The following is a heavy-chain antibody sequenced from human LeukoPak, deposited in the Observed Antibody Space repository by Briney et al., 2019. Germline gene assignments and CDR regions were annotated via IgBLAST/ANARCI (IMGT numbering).Heavy chain of an antibody. Sequence: ASVKVSCKVSGYTLTELSMHWVRQAPGEGLEWMGGFDPEDGETIYAQKFQGRVTMTEDTSTDTAYMELSSLRSEDTAVYYCATWYYYDSSGYRVLSAFDIWGQGTMVTVSS. D-gene: IGHD3-22*01. V-gene: IGHV1-24*01. CDR2: FDPEDGET. CDR1: GYTLTELS. CDR3: ATWYYYDSSGYRVLSAFDI. J-gene: IGHJ3*02.